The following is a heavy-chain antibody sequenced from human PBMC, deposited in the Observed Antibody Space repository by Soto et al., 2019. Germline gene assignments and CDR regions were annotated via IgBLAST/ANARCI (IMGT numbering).Heavy chain of an antibody. CDR3: ARLYSRAYDI. J-gene: IGHJ3*02. Sequence: EVHLLESGGGLVQPGGSLRLSCAASGFTFSSYAMTWVRQTPGQGLRWVSTVTAGGDNTYHADSVKGRFTISRDTSKNTLYLQMNSLRVEDTAIYHCARLYSRAYDIWGQGTMVTVSS. CDR1: GFTFSSYA. D-gene: IGHD2-15*01. V-gene: IGHV3-23*01. CDR2: VTAGGDNT.